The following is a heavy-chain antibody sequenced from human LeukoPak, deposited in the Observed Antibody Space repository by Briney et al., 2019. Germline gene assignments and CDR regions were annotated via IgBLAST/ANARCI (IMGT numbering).Heavy chain of an antibody. CDR3: ARPVDYYDILTGFDF. V-gene: IGHV3-33*01. D-gene: IGHD3-9*01. CDR2: IRYDGSNK. CDR1: GFTFSTYG. Sequence: GGSLRLSCAASGFTFSTYGMHWVRQAPGEGLEWVALIRYDGSNKYYEGSVKGRFTISRDNSKNTLYLQMNSLRAEDTAVYYCARPVDYYDILTGFDFWGQGTLVTVSS. J-gene: IGHJ4*02.